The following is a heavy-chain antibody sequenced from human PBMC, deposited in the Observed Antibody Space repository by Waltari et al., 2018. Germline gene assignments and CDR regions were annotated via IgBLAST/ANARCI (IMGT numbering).Heavy chain of an antibody. CDR1: GGSISSSSYY. CDR2: IYYSGGT. D-gene: IGHD6-6*01. V-gene: IGHV4-39*01. J-gene: IGHJ6*03. Sequence: QLQLQESGPGLVKPSETLSLTCTVSGGSISSSSYYWGWIRQPPGKGLEWIGSIYYSGGTYYNPSLKSRVTISVDTSKNQFSLKLSSVTAADTAVYYCAVSSSPYYYYYYMDVWGKGTTVTVSS. CDR3: AVSSSPYYYYYYMDV.